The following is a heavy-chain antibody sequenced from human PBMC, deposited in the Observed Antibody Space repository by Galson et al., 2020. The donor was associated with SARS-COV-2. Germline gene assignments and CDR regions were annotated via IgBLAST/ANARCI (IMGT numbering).Heavy chain of an antibody. CDR1: GFIFNNYA. CDR2: ISYDGNNK. CDR3: ARGEYYDSTEAPFDY. Sequence: GGSLRLSCAASGFIFNNYAMHWVRQAPGKGLEWVTVISYDGNNKYYADSVKGRFTVSRDNSKNTLYLQADTLRPEDTAVYYCARGEYYDSTEAPFDYWGQGTLVAVSS. J-gene: IGHJ4*02. D-gene: IGHD3-22*01. V-gene: IGHV3-30-3*01.